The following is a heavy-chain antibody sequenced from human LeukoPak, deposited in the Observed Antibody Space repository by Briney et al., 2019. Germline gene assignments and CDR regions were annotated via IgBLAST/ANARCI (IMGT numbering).Heavy chain of an antibody. CDR1: GFTFSSYE. CDR3: AREENYDFWSGYYYY. V-gene: IGHV3-48*03. D-gene: IGHD3-3*01. J-gene: IGHJ4*02. Sequence: PGGSLRLSCAASGFTFSSYEMNWVRQAPGKGLEWVSYISSSGSTIYYADSVKGRFSISRDSAKNSLFLQMNSLRAEDTAVYYCAREENYDFWSGYYYYWGQGTLVTVSS. CDR2: ISSSGSTI.